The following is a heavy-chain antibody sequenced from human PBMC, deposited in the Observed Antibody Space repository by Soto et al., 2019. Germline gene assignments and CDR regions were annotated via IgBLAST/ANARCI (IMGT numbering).Heavy chain of an antibody. D-gene: IGHD4-17*01. CDR2: IYYSGST. J-gene: IGHJ5*02. CDR1: GGSISSGGYY. Sequence: SETLSLTCTVSGGSISSGGYYWSWIRQHPGKGLEWIGYIYYSGSTYYNPSLKSRVTISVDTSKNQFSLKLSSVTAADTAVYYCAGTVTFRWFDPWGQGTLVTVPQ. V-gene: IGHV4-31*03. CDR3: AGTVTFRWFDP.